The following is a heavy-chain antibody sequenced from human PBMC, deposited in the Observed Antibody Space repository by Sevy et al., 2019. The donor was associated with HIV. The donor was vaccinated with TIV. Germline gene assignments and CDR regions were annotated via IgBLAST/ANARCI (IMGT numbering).Heavy chain of an antibody. CDR1: RFTFSNYA. J-gene: IGHJ4*02. D-gene: IGHD6-13*01. V-gene: IGHV3-30-3*01. Sequence: GGSLRLSCAASRFTFSNYAMHWVHQTPGKGLEWVAVISYDGTDKYYAESVKGRFTISRDNSNNTVYLQMSSLRLEDTAVYYCARVRTDYSSSWHVWDYWGQGTLVTVSS. CDR2: ISYDGTDK. CDR3: ARVRTDYSSSWHVWDY.